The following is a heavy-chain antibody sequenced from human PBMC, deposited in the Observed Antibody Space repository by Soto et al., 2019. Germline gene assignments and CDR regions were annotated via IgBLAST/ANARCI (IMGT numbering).Heavy chain of an antibody. CDR3: ARDDIVATIGHDY. Sequence: GGSLRLSCAASGFTFSSYDMHWVRQAPGKGLEWVAVIWYDGSNKYYADSVKGRFTISRDNSKNRMYLQMNSVRAEDTAVYYCARDDIVATIGHDYWGQGTLVTVSS. CDR1: GFTFSSYD. CDR2: IWYDGSNK. D-gene: IGHD5-12*01. J-gene: IGHJ4*02. V-gene: IGHV3-33*01.